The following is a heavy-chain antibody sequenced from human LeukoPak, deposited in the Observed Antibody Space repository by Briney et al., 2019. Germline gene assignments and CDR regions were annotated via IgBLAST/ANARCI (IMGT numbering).Heavy chain of an antibody. CDR1: GFTFSNYW. V-gene: IGHV3-74*01. CDR2: LNGDGTNI. Sequence: GGSLRLSCVASGFTFSNYWMQWVRQVPGKGLVWVSRLNGDGTNIIYADSVKGRFTISRDNAENTLYLQMNSLRAEDTALYYCARSQSGVFDVWGQGTMVTVSS. J-gene: IGHJ3*01. D-gene: IGHD2-8*01. CDR3: ARSQSGVFDV.